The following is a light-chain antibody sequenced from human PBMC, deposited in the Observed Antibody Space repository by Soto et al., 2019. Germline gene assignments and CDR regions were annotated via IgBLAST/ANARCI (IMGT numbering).Light chain of an antibody. CDR1: QGISSY. V-gene: IGKV1-9*01. CDR3: QHYGTAPPRYV. Sequence: DIQLTQSPSFLSAPVGDRVTITCRASQGISSYLAWFQQKPGKAPNLLMYGASTLQSGVPSRFSGSGSGTDFTLTISRLEPEDVAVYYCQHYGTAPPRYVFGQGTKVDIK. J-gene: IGKJ2*01. CDR2: GAS.